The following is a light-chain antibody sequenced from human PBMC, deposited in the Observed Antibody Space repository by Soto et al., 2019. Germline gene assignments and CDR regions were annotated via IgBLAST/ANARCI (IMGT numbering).Light chain of an antibody. CDR3: YSYAGTVTLV. CDR2: EVT. J-gene: IGLJ3*02. Sequence: QSALTQPASVSGSPGQSITISCTGTSGDVAIYDLVSWYQQYPGKAPQLIIYEVTKRPSGVSNRFSGSKSGNTASLTLSGLQAEDEGDYYCYSYAGTVTLVFGGGTKVTVL. V-gene: IGLV2-23*02. CDR1: SGDVAIYDL.